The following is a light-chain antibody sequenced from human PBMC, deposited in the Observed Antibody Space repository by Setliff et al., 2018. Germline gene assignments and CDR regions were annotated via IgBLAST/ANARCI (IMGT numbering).Light chain of an antibody. CDR2: DVS. J-gene: IGLJ1*01. Sequence: QSALTQPPSASGSPGQSVTISCTGTSNDVWGHNYVSWYQQHHSLRIGPKLMIYDVSNRPSGVSNRFSGSKSGNTASLTISGLQAEDEADYYCSSYTSSSTRVFGTGTKVTV. V-gene: IGLV2-14*03. CDR3: SSYTSSSTRV. CDR1: SNDVWGHNY.